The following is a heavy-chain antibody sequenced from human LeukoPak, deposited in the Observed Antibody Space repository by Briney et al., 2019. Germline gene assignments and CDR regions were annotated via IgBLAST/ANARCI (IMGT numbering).Heavy chain of an antibody. D-gene: IGHD1-14*01. J-gene: IGHJ4*02. CDR2: IDPSDSYT. Sequence: GESLRISCKGSGYSFTNYWISWVRLMPGKGLEWVGRIDPSDSYTSYSPSFQGHVTISADKFISTAYLQWSSLKASDTAMYYCARRSAHLNHVDYWGQGTLVTVSS. V-gene: IGHV5-10-1*01. CDR1: GYSFTNYW. CDR3: ARRSAHLNHVDY.